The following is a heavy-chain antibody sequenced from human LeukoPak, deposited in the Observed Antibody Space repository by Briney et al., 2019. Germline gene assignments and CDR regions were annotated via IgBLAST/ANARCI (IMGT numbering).Heavy chain of an antibody. Sequence: ASVKVSCKVFGYALTDLSMHWVRQVPGKGLEWTGGFHPGNGETIYAQNFQGRVTMTEDTSTDTAYMELSGLRSDDTAVYYCARSPAHTQYYMDVWGKGTTVTVSS. V-gene: IGHV1-24*01. CDR3: ARSPAHTQYYMDV. J-gene: IGHJ6*03. CDR2: FHPGNGET. D-gene: IGHD2-2*02. CDR1: GYALTDLS.